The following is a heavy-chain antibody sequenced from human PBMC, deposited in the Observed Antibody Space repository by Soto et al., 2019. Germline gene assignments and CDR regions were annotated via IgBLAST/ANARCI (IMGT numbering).Heavy chain of an antibody. V-gene: IGHV3-23*01. D-gene: IGHD2-2*01. J-gene: IGHJ6*02. CDR2: TRSNGEHT. Sequence: GGSLRLSCAGSGFMFSSFAMTWVRQAPGKGLEWVSTTRSNGEHTYYTDSVKGRFTVSRDNSKNTLFLEMSSLRAEDSAIYYCAKDSKSVSVSAARVYGMDVWGQGTTVTVSS. CDR3: AKDSKSVSVSAARVYGMDV. CDR1: GFMFSSFA.